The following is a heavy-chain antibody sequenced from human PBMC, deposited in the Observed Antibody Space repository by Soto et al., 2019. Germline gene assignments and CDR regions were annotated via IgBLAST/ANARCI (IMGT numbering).Heavy chain of an antibody. J-gene: IGHJ6*02. Sequence: PSETLSLTCTVSGGSISSGGYYWIWIRQHPGKGLEWIGYIYYSGSTYYNPSLKSRVTISVDTSKNQFSLKLSSVTAADTAVYYCARGSFGYCTNGVCYTHYYYGMDVWGQGTTVTVSS. CDR1: GGSISSGGYY. D-gene: IGHD2-8*01. V-gene: IGHV4-31*03. CDR3: ARGSFGYCTNGVCYTHYYYGMDV. CDR2: IYYSGST.